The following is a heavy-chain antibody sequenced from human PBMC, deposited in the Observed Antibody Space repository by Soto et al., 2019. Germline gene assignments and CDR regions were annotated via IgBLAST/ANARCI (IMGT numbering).Heavy chain of an antibody. V-gene: IGHV3-23*01. CDR2: ISGSGGST. D-gene: IGHD3-10*01. J-gene: IGHJ6*02. CDR3: AKDLGSGGFGGMDV. Sequence: EVQLLESGGGLVQPGGSLRLSCAASGFTFSSYAMSWVRQAPGKGLEWVSAISGSGGSTYYADSVKGRFTISRDNSKNTLYLQMNGLRAEDTAVYYCAKDLGSGGFGGMDVWGQGTTVTVSS. CDR1: GFTFSSYA.